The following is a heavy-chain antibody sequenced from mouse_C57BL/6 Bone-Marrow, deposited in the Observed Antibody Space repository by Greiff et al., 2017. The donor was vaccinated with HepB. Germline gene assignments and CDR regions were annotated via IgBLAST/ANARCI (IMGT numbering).Heavy chain of an antibody. CDR3: ARGAMVTRFAY. Sequence: VQLQESGAELVRPGTSVKVSCKASGYAFTNYLIEWVKQRPGQGLEWIGVINPGSGGTNYNEKFKGKATLTADKSSSTAYMQLSSLTSEDSAVYLCARGAMVTRFAYWGQGTLVTVSA. CDR1: GYAFTNYL. CDR2: INPGSGGT. J-gene: IGHJ3*01. V-gene: IGHV1-54*01. D-gene: IGHD2-2*01.